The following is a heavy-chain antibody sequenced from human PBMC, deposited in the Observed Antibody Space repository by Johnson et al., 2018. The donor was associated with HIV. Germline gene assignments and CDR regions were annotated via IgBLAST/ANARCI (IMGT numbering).Heavy chain of an antibody. CDR3: ARGRGALDI. CDR2: IKQDGSEN. J-gene: IGHJ3*02. D-gene: IGHD3-16*01. V-gene: IGHV3-7*04. Sequence: VQLVESGGGVVQPGRSLRLSCAASGFTFSSYWMTWVRQAPGKGLEWVANIKQDGSENYYVDSVKGRFTISRDNAKNSLYLQMNSLRAEDTAVYYCARGRGALDIWGQGTMVTVSS. CDR1: GFTFSSYW.